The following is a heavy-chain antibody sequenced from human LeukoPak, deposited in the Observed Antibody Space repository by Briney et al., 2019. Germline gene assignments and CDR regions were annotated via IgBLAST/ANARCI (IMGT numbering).Heavy chain of an antibody. J-gene: IGHJ4*02. CDR1: GGTFNNYG. CDR3: ARDFSDFWSGYYGY. D-gene: IGHD3-3*01. V-gene: IGHV1-69*04. Sequence: GASVKVSCKAPGGTFNNYGISWVRQAPGQGLEWMGRIITMLGAPNYAQKFQGRITITADKSTSTAYLELSSLRFEDTAVYYCARDFSDFWSGYYGYWGQGTLVTVSS. CDR2: IITMLGAP.